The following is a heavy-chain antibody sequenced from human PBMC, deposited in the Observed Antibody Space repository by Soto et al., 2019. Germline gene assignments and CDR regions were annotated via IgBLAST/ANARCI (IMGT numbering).Heavy chain of an antibody. V-gene: IGHV4-59*08. CDR3: ARHVNLPLAGTGFAS. CDR2: IYSIGST. D-gene: IGHD6-19*01. CDR1: GGSIIGYY. J-gene: IGHJ4*02. Sequence: PSETLSLTCTVSGGSIIGYYWSWLRQPPGKGLEWIGYIYSIGSTNYNPSLRSRVTMSIDTSQEQFSLKLSSVTATDTAVYYCARHVNLPLAGTGFASWGRGTLVTVSS.